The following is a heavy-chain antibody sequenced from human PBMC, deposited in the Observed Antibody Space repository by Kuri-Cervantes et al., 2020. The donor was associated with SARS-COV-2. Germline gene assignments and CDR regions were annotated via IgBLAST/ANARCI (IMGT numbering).Heavy chain of an antibody. J-gene: IGHJ3*02. V-gene: IGHV3-48*04. Sequence: GGSLRLSCVGSAFTFSTCNMYWVRQAPGKGLEWVSYISSSGSTIYYADSVKGRFTISRDNAKNSLYLRMNSLRAEDTAVYYCARGDAFDIWGQGTMVTVSS. CDR2: ISSSGSTI. CDR1: AFTFSTCN. CDR3: ARGDAFDI.